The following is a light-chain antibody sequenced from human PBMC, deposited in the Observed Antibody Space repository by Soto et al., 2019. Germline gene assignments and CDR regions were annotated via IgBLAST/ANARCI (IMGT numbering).Light chain of an antibody. V-gene: IGLV1-40*01. CDR3: QSYDSSLSVV. J-gene: IGLJ2*01. CDR2: GNS. CDR1: SSNIGAGYD. Sequence: QSVLTQPASVSGSPGQSITISCTGSSSNIGAGYDVHWYQQLPGTAPKLLIYGNSNRPSGVPDRFSGSKSGTSASLAITGLQAEDEADYYCQSYDSSLSVVFGGGTKVTVL.